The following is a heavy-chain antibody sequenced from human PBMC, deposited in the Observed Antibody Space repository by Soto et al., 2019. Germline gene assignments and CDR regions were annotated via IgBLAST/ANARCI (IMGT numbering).Heavy chain of an antibody. V-gene: IGHV1-18*01. CDR3: ARTRRLYLNDDHGDYGASIEDY. CDR1: GYTFHMFG. J-gene: IGHJ4*02. CDR2: VSAYNGNT. D-gene: IGHD4-17*01. Sequence: QGQLVQSGAEVKKLGASVKVSCKASGYTFHMFGYSCVRQAPGQGLEWVGCVSAYNGNTAYGQNLQGIVSLSTATTTSTAYMGLRSLTSDDTAGYFCARTRRLYLNDDHGDYGASIEDYWGQGTLLSVSS.